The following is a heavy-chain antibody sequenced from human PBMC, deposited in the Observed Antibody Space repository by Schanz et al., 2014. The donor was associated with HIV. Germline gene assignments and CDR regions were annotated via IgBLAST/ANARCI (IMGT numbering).Heavy chain of an antibody. V-gene: IGHV1-46*01. CDR3: ARTHYSVVSSRAMDA. Sequence: QVQLVQSGAEVKKPGASVKVSCKAPGYTFSSYYIHWVRQAPGQGLEWMGVINPSGGSTTYTQKFQGRVTMTRDTSTSTVYMDLSSLTSEDTAVYYCARTHYSVVSSRAMDAWGQGTTVTVSS. CDR1: GYTFSSYY. J-gene: IGHJ6*02. CDR2: INPSGGST. D-gene: IGHD2-15*01.